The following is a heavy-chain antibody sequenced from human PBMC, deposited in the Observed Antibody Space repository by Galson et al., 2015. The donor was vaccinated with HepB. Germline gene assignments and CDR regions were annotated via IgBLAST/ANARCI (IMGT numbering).Heavy chain of an antibody. D-gene: IGHD1-1*01. J-gene: IGHJ6*03. CDR3: AGTLSGKRILNYYFYYMYV. V-gene: IGHV1-69*13. CDR2: VIPVSGFA. CDR1: GDAFKNFV. Sequence: SVKVSCKASGDAFKNFVFTWVRQAPRHGLEWLGRVIPVSGFATYAQKYRGRVTLSADASTNTVSMELGSLTPDDTAVYYCAGTLSGKRILNYYFYYMYVWGNGTTVIVSS.